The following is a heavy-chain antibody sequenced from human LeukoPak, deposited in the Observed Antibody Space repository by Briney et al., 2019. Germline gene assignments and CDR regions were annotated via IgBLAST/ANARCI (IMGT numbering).Heavy chain of an antibody. J-gene: IGHJ6*03. D-gene: IGHD3-10*01. CDR2: ISSSGSTI. Sequence: GGSLRLSCAASGFTFSSYEMNWVRQAPGKGLEWVSYISSSGSTIYYADSVKGRFTISRDNAKNSLYLQMNSLRAEDTAVYYCARGPPQWFGEPSYYYYYMDVWGKGTTVTISS. CDR3: ARGPPQWFGEPSYYYYYMDV. V-gene: IGHV3-48*03. CDR1: GFTFSSYE.